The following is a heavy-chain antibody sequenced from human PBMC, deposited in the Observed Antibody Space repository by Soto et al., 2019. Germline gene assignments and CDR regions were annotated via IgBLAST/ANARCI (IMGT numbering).Heavy chain of an antibody. CDR3: ARGGYSSSWEFDL. CDR1: GYTFTTYD. J-gene: IGHJ5*02. D-gene: IGHD6-6*01. CDR2: MSPYSGNT. V-gene: IGHV1-8*01. Sequence: QVQLVQSGAEVKKPGASVRVSCKASGYTFTTYDINRVRQATGQGLEWMGWMSPYSGNTGFAQKFQGRITMTTNTTISTAYMELNSLRSDDSAEYYCARGGYSSSWEFDLWGQGTLVTVSP.